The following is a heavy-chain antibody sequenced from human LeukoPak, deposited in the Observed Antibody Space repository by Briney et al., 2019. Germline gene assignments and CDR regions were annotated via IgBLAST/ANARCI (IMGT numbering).Heavy chain of an antibody. D-gene: IGHD3-3*01. J-gene: IGHJ3*01. V-gene: IGHV3-7*01. CDR3: ARDSGGKITISGVVTWFDALDA. CDR1: GFTFSNYW. CDR2: IKEDESLK. Sequence: GGSLRLSCAASGFTFSNYWMIWIRQAPGKGLEWVANIKEDESLKYYVDSVKGRFTISRDNAKNSMYLQMNSLRAEDTAVYYCARDSGGKITISGVVTWFDALDAWGRGTMVTVSS.